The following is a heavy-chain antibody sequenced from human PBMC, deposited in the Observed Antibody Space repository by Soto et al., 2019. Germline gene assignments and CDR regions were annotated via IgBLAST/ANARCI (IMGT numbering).Heavy chain of an antibody. J-gene: IGHJ4*02. CDR3: ARGVPITPGTFDY. D-gene: IGHD5-12*01. Sequence: PLGGSLRLSCAASGFTVSSTYMSWVRQAPGKGLEWVSIIYSGGSTFYADSVKGRFTIARDNSKNTLYLQMNSLRAEDTAVYYCARGVPITPGTFDYRGLGTLVTVSS. CDR1: GFTVSSTY. CDR2: IYSGGST. V-gene: IGHV3-53*01.